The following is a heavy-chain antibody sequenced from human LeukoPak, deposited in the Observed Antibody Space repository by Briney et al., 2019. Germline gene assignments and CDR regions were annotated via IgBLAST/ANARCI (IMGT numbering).Heavy chain of an antibody. CDR2: IYYTGST. CDR1: GDSISSRSSF. CDR3: ARHAHHSGKGFDH. V-gene: IGHV4-39*01. Sequence: SETLSLTCTVPGDSISSRSSFWACIRQPPGKGLEWIGSIYYTGSTHYNPSLKSRVTISVDTTKNQFSLKLNSVTAADTAVYFCARHAHHSGKGFDHWGQGTLVTVSS. D-gene: IGHD4-23*01. J-gene: IGHJ4*02.